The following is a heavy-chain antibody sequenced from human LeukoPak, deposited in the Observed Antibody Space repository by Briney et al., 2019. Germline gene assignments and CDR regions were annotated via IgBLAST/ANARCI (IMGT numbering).Heavy chain of an antibody. V-gene: IGHV5-51*01. CDR1: GYSFTSYW. J-gene: IGHJ4*02. CDR3: ARRSRYSGYDLHYFDY. Sequence: GESLKISCKGSGYSFTSYWIGWVRQMPGKGLEWMGIIYPGDSDTRYSPSFQGRVTISADKSISTAYLQWSSLKASDTAMYYCARRSRYSGYDLHYFDYWGQGTLVTVSS. CDR2: IYPGDSDT. D-gene: IGHD5-12*01.